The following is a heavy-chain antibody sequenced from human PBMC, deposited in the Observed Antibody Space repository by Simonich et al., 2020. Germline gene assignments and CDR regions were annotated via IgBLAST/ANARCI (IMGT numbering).Heavy chain of an antibody. J-gene: IGHJ6*03. Sequence: EVQLVESGGGLVQPGGSLRLSCAASGFTFSSYWRRGVRRAPGKGLGWVANIKQDGSEKNYVDPVKGRFTISSDNAKNSLYLQMNSLRAEDTAVYYCARDGLGTAYYYYMDVWGKGTTVTVSS. CDR2: IKQDGSEK. D-gene: IGHD7-27*01. V-gene: IGHV3-7*01. CDR3: ARDGLGTAYYYYMDV. CDR1: GFTFSSYW.